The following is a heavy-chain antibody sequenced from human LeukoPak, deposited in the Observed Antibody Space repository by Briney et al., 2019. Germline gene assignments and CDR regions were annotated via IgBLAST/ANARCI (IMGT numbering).Heavy chain of an antibody. CDR3: ARGSPYTDPGDFDY. Sequence: PGGSLRLSCAASGFTFSSYSMNWVRQAPGKGLEWVSYISSSSSTIYYADSVKGRFTISRDNAKNSLYLQMNSLRAEDTAVYYCARGSPYTDPGDFDYWGQGTLVTVSS. J-gene: IGHJ4*02. CDR2: ISSSSSTI. CDR1: GFTFSSYS. D-gene: IGHD3-16*01. V-gene: IGHV3-48*01.